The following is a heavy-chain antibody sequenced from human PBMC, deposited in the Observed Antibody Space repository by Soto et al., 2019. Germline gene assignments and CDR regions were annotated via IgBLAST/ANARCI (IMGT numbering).Heavy chain of an antibody. J-gene: IGHJ6*02. Sequence: EVQLVESGGGLVQPGGSLRLSCAASGFTFSSYSMNWVRQAPGKGLEWVSYISSSSSTIYYADSVKGRFTISRDNAKNSLYLQMNSLRDEDTAVYYCASIFITGLHYYYYYGVDVWGQGTTVTVSS. D-gene: IGHD1-20*01. CDR1: GFTFSSYS. CDR3: ASIFITGLHYYYYYGVDV. V-gene: IGHV3-48*02. CDR2: ISSSSSTI.